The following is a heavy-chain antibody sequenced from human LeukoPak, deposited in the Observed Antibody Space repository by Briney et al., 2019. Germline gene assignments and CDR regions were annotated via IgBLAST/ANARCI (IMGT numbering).Heavy chain of an antibody. Sequence: SVKVSCKASGGTFSSYAISWVRQAPGQGLEWVGGIIPIFGTANYAQKFQGRVTITTDESTSTAYMELSSLRSEDTVVYYCARYGGQRAGAFDIWGQGTMVTVSS. V-gene: IGHV1-69*05. CDR3: ARYGGQRAGAFDI. D-gene: IGHD1-1*01. CDR2: IIPIFGTA. J-gene: IGHJ3*02. CDR1: GGTFSSYA.